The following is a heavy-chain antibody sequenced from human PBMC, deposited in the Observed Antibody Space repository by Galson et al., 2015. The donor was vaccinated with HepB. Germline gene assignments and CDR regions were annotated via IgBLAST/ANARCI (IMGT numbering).Heavy chain of an antibody. CDR2: ISSSGSTI. Sequence: SLRLSCAASGFTFSDYYMSWIRQAPGKGLEWVSYISSSGSTIYYADSVKGRFTISRGNAKNSLYLQMNSLRAEDTAVYYCARAVRKAGGAFDIWGQGTMVTVSS. CDR3: ARAVRKAGGAFDI. J-gene: IGHJ3*02. V-gene: IGHV3-11*01. D-gene: IGHD1-14*01. CDR1: GFTFSDYY.